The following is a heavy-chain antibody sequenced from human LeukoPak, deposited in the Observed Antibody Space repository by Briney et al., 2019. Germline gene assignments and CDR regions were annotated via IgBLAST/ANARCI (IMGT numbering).Heavy chain of an antibody. Sequence: GGSLRLSCAASEFTFSSYAMHWVRQAPGKGLEWVAVISYDGSNKFYADSVKGRFTISRDNAKNLLYLQMNSLRDEDTAVYYCASSGSYRFDYWGQGTLVTVSS. CDR1: EFTFSSYA. CDR2: ISYDGSNK. CDR3: ASSGSYRFDY. D-gene: IGHD1-26*01. J-gene: IGHJ4*02. V-gene: IGHV3-30*04.